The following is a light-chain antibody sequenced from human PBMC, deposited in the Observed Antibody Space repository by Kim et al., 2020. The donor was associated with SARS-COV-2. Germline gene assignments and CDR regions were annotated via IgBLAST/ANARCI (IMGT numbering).Light chain of an antibody. V-gene: IGKV1-5*03. J-gene: IGKJ2*01. CDR1: QSIRRW. CDR2: KAS. Sequence: AVSVGDRVTITCRASQSIRRWLAWYQQNQGKATKVLISKASTLETGVPSRFSGSGYGTEFNRTISSLQHDDFATYYCQKYKSWYTFGQGTKLEI. CDR3: QKYKSWYT.